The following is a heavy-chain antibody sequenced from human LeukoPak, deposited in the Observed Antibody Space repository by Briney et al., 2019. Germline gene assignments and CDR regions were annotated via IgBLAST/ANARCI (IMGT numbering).Heavy chain of an antibody. CDR1: GGSISSYY. J-gene: IGHJ4*02. V-gene: IGHV4-59*01. CDR2: IYYSGST. CDR3: ARASLWSSGWYDY. D-gene: IGHD6-19*01. Sequence: ASETLSLNCTVSGGSISSYYWSWIRQPPGKGLEWIGYIYYSGSTNYNPSLKSRVTISVDTSKNQFSLKLSSVTAADTAVYYCARASLWSSGWYDYWGQGTLVTVSS.